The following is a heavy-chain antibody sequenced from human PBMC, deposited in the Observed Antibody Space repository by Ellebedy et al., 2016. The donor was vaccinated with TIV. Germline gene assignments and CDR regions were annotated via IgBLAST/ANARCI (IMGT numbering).Heavy chain of an antibody. CDR2: ISSSGSTI. D-gene: IGHD6-13*01. CDR3: ARDDSRSSWYVRDAFDI. J-gene: IGHJ3*02. V-gene: IGHV3-11*01. CDR1: GFTFSDYY. Sequence: GESLKISCAASGFTFSDYYMSWIRQAPGKGLEWVSYISSSGSTIYYADSVKGRFTISRDNAKNSLYLQMNSLRAEDTAVYYCARDDSRSSWYVRDAFDIWGQGTMVTVSS.